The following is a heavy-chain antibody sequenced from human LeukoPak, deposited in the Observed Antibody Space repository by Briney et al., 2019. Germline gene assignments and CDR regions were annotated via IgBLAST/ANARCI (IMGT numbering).Heavy chain of an antibody. CDR2: ISYDESDI. J-gene: IGHJ4*02. V-gene: IGHV3-30*04. Sequence: PGRSLRLSCAASGFTFSTYAMHWVRQAPGKGLEWVAVISYDESDIYYADSVKGRFTISRDISKNTLYLQMNSLRAEDTAVYYCARILDSAWGELGYWGQGTLVTVSS. D-gene: IGHD6-19*01. CDR3: ARILDSAWGELGY. CDR1: GFTFSTYA.